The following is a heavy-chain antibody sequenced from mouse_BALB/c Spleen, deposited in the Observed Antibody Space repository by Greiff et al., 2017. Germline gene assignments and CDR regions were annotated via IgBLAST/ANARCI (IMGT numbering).Heavy chain of an antibody. D-gene: IGHD1-1*01. CDR3: ARGGTTVVASRGNYFDY. CDR2: ISSGSSTI. CDR1: GFTFSSFG. Sequence: EVQLVESGGGLVQPGGSRKLSCAASGFTFSSFGMHWVRQAPEKGLEWVAYISSGSSTIYYADTVKGRFTISRDNPKNTLFLQMTSLRSEDTAMYYCARGGTTVVASRGNYFDYWGQGTTLTVSS. V-gene: IGHV5-17*02. J-gene: IGHJ2*01.